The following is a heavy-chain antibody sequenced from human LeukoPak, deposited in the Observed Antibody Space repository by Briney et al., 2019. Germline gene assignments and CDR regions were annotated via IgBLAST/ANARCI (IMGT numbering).Heavy chain of an antibody. CDR3: VRAKDYRGAFDI. J-gene: IGHJ3*02. D-gene: IGHD4-11*01. CDR1: AFIFSDYW. Sequence: GGSLRLSCAASAFIFSDYWMHWVRQAPGKGLMWVSRINYDGSSTTYADSVKGRFTISRDNTKNTLSLQMNSLRAEDTAVYYCVRAKDYRGAFDIWGQGAMVTVSS. CDR2: INYDGSST. V-gene: IGHV3-74*01.